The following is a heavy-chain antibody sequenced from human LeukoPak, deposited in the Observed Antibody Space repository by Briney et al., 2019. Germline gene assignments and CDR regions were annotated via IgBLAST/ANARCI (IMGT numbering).Heavy chain of an antibody. J-gene: IGHJ4*02. CDR3: ARVSQAADAVDY. D-gene: IGHD6-13*01. CDR1: GFTVSSHY. Sequence: GGSLRLSCAASGFTVSSHYMSWVRQAPGKGLEWVSLIYSGGSTYYADSVKGRFTISRDNSKNTLYLQMNSLRAEDTAVYYCARVSQAADAVDYWGQGTLDTVSS. V-gene: IGHV3-53*01. CDR2: IYSGGST.